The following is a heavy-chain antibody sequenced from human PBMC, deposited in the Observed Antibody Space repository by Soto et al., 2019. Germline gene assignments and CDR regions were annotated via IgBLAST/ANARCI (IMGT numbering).Heavy chain of an antibody. CDR1: GFTFSSYA. CDR3: VKDSIALEPTSLRWSWFDP. Sequence: GGSLRLSCSASGFTFSSYAMHWVRQAPGKGLEYVSAISSNGGSTYYADSGKGRFTISRDNSKNTLYLQMSSLRAEDTTVYYCVKDSIALEPTSLRWSWFDPWGQGTLVTVSS. CDR2: ISSNGGST. J-gene: IGHJ5*02. D-gene: IGHD1-1*01. V-gene: IGHV3-64D*08.